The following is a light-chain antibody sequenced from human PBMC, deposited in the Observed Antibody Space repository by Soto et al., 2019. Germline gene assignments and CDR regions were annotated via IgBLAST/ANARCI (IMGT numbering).Light chain of an antibody. CDR3: QQYYASPRT. V-gene: IGKV3-20*01. CDR2: GAS. CDR1: QSVSSSY. J-gene: IGKJ1*01. Sequence: EIVLTQSPVTLSLSPGERATLSCRASQSVSSSYLAWYQQKPGQAPRLLIYGASSRATGIPDRFSGSGSGTDFTLTISRLDPEDFAVYYCQQYYASPRTFDQGTKV.